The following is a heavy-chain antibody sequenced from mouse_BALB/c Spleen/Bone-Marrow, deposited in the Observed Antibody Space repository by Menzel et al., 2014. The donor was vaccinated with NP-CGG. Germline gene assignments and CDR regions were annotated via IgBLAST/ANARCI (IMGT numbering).Heavy chain of an antibody. CDR2: INPSNGGT. D-gene: IGHD5-1*01. J-gene: IGHJ4*01. Sequence: QVQLKQSGAELVKPGALVKLSCKASGYTFTSYYMYWVKQRPGQGLEWIGEINPSNGGTNFNEKFKSRATLTVDKSSSTAYMQLSSLTSEDSAVYYCTRLPHWGQGTSVTVSS. CDR1: GYTFTSYY. CDR3: TRLPH. V-gene: IGHV1S81*02.